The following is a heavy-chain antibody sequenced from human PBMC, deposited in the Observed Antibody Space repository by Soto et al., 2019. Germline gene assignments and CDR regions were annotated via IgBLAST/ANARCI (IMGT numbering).Heavy chain of an antibody. Sequence: PGESLKISCAASGFTVSSNYMSWVRQAPGKGLEWVSVIYSGGSTYYADSVKGRFTISRDNSKNTLYLQMNSLRAEDTAVYYCARDLRMAAAGTNYYYGMDVWGQGTTVTVSS. CDR1: GFTVSSNY. V-gene: IGHV3-53*01. J-gene: IGHJ6*02. D-gene: IGHD6-13*01. CDR3: ARDLRMAAAGTNYYYGMDV. CDR2: IYSGGST.